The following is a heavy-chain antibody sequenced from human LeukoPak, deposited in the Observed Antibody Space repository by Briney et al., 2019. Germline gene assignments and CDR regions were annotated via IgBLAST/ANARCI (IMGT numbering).Heavy chain of an antibody. Sequence: GGSLRLSCAASGFTFSSYSMNWVRQAPGKGLEWVSSISSNSNFIYYADSVKGRFNISRDNAKNSLFMQMTSLRAEDTAVYFCVYYLVGAKRSFDYWGQGTLVTVSS. V-gene: IGHV3-21*01. CDR2: ISSNSNFI. CDR3: VYYLVGAKRSFDY. J-gene: IGHJ4*02. D-gene: IGHD1-26*01. CDR1: GFTFSSYS.